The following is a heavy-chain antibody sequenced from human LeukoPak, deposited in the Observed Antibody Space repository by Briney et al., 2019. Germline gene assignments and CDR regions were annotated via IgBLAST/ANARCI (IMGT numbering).Heavy chain of an antibody. CDR2: IYPGDSDT. D-gene: IGHD3-10*01. J-gene: IGHJ4*02. CDR3: ARLNMVRGAGVDY. V-gene: IGHV5-51*01. CDR1: GCSFTSYW. Sequence: RGESLKISCKGSGCSFTSYWIGWVRQMPGKGLEWMGIIYPGDSDTRYSPSFQGQVTISADKSISTAYLQWSSLKASDTAMYYCARLNMVRGAGVDYWGQGTLVTVSS.